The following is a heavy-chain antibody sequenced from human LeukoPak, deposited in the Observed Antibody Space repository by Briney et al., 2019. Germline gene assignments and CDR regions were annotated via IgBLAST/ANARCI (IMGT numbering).Heavy chain of an antibody. CDR2: IYSSGTT. J-gene: IGHJ5*02. V-gene: IGHV4-59*01. Sequence: SETLSLTCTVSGGSITNYYWTWIRQPPGKGLEWIGYIYSSGTTNYNPSLKSRVTISVDTSKNQFSLRLTSVTAADAAVYYCVRVDGMVRGSLGWFDPWGQGTLVTVSS. CDR3: VRVDGMVRGSLGWFDP. CDR1: GGSITNYY. D-gene: IGHD3-10*01.